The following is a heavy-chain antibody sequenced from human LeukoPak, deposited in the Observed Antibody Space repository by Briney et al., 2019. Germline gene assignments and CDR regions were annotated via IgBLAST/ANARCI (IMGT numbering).Heavy chain of an antibody. V-gene: IGHV3-9*01. D-gene: IGHD2-21*02. CDR1: RFSFDDYA. J-gene: IGHJ4*02. CDR2: ISGKSGSV. Sequence: GRSLRLSCAASRFSFDDYAMHWVRQAPGKGLEWVSGISGKSGSVAYADSVKGRFTISRDNAKNSLYLQMNSLRPEDTALYYCAKDRGLTAIPKGGFDYWGQGTLVTVSS. CDR3: AKDRGLTAIPKGGFDY.